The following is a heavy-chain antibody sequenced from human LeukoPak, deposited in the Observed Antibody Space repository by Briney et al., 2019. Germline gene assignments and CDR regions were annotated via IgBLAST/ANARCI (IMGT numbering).Heavy chain of an antibody. CDR2: IYSDGTT. D-gene: IGHD4-17*01. CDR3: ARDFGDSERGFDY. V-gene: IGHV3-53*01. J-gene: IGHJ4*02. Sequence: PGGSLRLSCAVSGFSVSRNYMSWVRQAPGKGLEWVSLIYSDGTTYYADSVKGRSTISKDNSKNTLYLQMNSLRGEDTAIYYCARDFGDSERGFDYWGQGTPVTVSS. CDR1: GFSVSRNY.